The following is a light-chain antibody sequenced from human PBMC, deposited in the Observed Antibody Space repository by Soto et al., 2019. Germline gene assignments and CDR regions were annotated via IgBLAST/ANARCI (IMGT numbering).Light chain of an antibody. V-gene: IGLV2-14*01. CDR1: SSDVGGYNY. CDR2: DVN. J-gene: IGLJ2*01. Sequence: QSALTQPASVSGSPGQSITISCTGTSSDVGGYNYVSWYQQSPGKAPKLMIYDVNNRPSGISYRFSGSKSGNTASLTISGLQAEDEADYYCASYTRTTTLVFGGGTKVTVL. CDR3: ASYTRTTTLV.